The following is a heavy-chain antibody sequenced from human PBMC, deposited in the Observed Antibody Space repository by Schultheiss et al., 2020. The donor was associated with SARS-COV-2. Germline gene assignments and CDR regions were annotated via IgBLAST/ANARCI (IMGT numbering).Heavy chain of an antibody. CDR3: ASLNYCSGGSCYDAFDI. V-gene: IGHV4-31*03. J-gene: IGHJ3*02. CDR2: IYYSGST. D-gene: IGHD2-15*01. CDR1: GGSVSSGSYY. Sequence: SQTLSLTCTVSGGSVSSGSYYWSWIRQHPGKGLEWIGYIYYSGSTYYNPSLKSRVTISVDTSKNQFSLKLSSVTAADTAVYYCASLNYCSGGSCYDAFDIWGQGTMVTVSS.